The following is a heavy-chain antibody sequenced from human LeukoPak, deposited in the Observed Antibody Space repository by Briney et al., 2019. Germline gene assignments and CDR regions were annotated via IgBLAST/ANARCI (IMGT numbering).Heavy chain of an antibody. J-gene: IGHJ4*02. CDR3: AKSGGYGLIDY. CDR2: IYYSGST. D-gene: IGHD1-26*01. Sequence: GSLRLSCAASGFTFSSYAMTWVRQPPGKGLEWIGNIYYSGSTYYNASLQSRVTISIDTSKNQFSLRLNSVTAADTAMYYCAKSGGYGLIDYWGQGTLVTVSS. CDR1: GFTFSSYA. V-gene: IGHV4-59*04.